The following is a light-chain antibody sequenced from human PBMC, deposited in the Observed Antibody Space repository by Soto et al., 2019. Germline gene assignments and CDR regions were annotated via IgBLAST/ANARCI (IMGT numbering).Light chain of an antibody. CDR3: SSYTSSSTNWV. CDR1: SSDVGGYNY. V-gene: IGLV2-14*01. J-gene: IGLJ3*02. Sequence: QSALTQPAPVSGSPGQSITISCTGTSSDVGGYNYVSWYQQHPGKAPKLMIYDVSNRPSGVSNRFSGSKSGNTASLTISGLQAEDEADYYCSSYTSSSTNWVFGGGTKVTVL. CDR2: DVS.